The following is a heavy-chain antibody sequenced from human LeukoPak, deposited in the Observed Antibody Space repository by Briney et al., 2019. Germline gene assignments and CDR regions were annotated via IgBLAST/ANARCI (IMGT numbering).Heavy chain of an antibody. CDR1: GFTFSQYW. CDR3: ATNSGWRFDY. V-gene: IGHV3-7*02. Sequence: GGSLRLSCAASGFTFSQYWMSWVRQAPGKGLEWVANIGEDGSEIYCVDSVKGRFTISRDNAKNSLYLQMNSLRAEDTAVYYCATNSGWRFDYWGQGTLVTVSS. CDR2: IGEDGSEI. D-gene: IGHD2-21*01. J-gene: IGHJ4*02.